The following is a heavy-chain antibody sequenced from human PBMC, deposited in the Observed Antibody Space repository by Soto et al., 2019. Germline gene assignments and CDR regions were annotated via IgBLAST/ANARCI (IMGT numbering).Heavy chain of an antibody. Sequence: PGGSLRLACAASGFIFSDAGINWVRQAPGKGLEWVGRIKSKTDGGTTDFAAPVKGRFAISRDDSRDVVYMEMYSMKTDDTAVYFCTTDSLFTGQLVRMDNWGHGTLVTVSS. CDR3: TTDSLFTGQLVRMDN. V-gene: IGHV3-15*07. D-gene: IGHD3-9*01. CDR2: IKSKTDGGTT. CDR1: GFIFSDAG. J-gene: IGHJ4*01.